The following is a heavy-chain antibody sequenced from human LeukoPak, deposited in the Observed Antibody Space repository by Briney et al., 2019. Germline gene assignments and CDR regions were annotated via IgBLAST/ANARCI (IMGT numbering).Heavy chain of an antibody. V-gene: IGHV3-15*01. D-gene: IGHD6-13*01. J-gene: IGHJ4*02. CDR1: GFTFSNAW. CDR2: IKSKTDGGTP. CDR3: TGVSRSSWYDY. Sequence: GGSLRLSCAASGFTFSNAWMSWVRQAPGKGLEWVGRIKSKTDGGTPDYAAPVKGRFTVSRDDSKNTLYLQMNSLKTEDTAVYYCTGVSRSSWYDYWGQGTLVTVSS.